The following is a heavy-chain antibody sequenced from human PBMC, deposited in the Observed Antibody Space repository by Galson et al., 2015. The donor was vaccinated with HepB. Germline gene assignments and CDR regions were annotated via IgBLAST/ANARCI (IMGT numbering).Heavy chain of an antibody. J-gene: IGHJ4*02. CDR2: INPNSGGT. V-gene: IGHV1-2*02. D-gene: IGHD5-12*01. Sequence: SVKVSCKASGYTFTGYYMHWVRQAPGQGLEWMGWINPNSGGTNYAQKFQGRVTMTRDTSISTAYMELSGLRSDDTAVYYCARVSYSGYDGLDYWGQGTLVTVSS. CDR1: GYTFTGYY. CDR3: ARVSYSGYDGLDY.